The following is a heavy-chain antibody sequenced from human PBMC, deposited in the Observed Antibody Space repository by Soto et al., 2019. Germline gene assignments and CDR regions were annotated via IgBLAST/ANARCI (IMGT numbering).Heavy chain of an antibody. CDR3: ARLGSSGWYQGSCFDY. J-gene: IGHJ4*02. CDR2: ILYSGST. Sequence: QLQLQESGPGLVKPSETLSLTCIVSGGSITRNNHYWGWIRQSPGKGLEWIGSILYSGSTNYNPPRKSRVTLSVETSTSQCSLKMSSVTAADTALYYCARLGSSGWYQGSCFDYWGQGTLVTVSS. CDR1: GGSITRNNHY. D-gene: IGHD6-19*01. V-gene: IGHV4-39*01.